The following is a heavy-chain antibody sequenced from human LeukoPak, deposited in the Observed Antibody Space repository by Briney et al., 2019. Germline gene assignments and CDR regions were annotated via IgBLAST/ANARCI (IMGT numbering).Heavy chain of an antibody. J-gene: IGHJ1*01. CDR2: VKQDGTEK. Sequence: GGSLRLTCVASGFRFGRDWISWVRQAPGKGLEWGACVKQDGTEKNYVVSVWGRFTVSVDNGKNSLYLQMNSLRAEDTAKYYCATLDSTKSVLWGRGTAVIVSS. V-gene: IGHV3-7*01. CDR1: GFRFGRDW. D-gene: IGHD2-2*01. CDR3: ATLDSTKSVL.